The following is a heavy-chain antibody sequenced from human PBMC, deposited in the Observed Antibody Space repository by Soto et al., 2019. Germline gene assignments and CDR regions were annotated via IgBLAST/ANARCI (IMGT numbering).Heavy chain of an antibody. CDR1: GGTFSSYA. CDR2: IIPIFGTA. CDR3: ARDNIVAVAGTGEDHFDY. D-gene: IGHD6-19*01. V-gene: IGHV1-69*06. J-gene: IGHJ4*02. Sequence: SVKVSCKASGGTFSSYAISWVRQAPGQGLGWMGGIIPIFGTANYAQKFQGRVTITADKSTSTGYMELSSLRSEDTAVYYCARDNIVAVAGTGEDHFDYWGQGTLVTVSS.